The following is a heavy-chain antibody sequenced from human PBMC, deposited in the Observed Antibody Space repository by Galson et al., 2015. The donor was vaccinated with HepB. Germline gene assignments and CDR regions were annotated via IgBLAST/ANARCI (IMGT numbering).Heavy chain of an antibody. D-gene: IGHD3-3*01. V-gene: IGHV3-21*06. CDR2: ISSSSSYI. Sequence: SLRLSCAASGFTFSSYSMSWVRQAPGKGLEWVSSISSSSSYIYYADSVKGRFTISRDNAKNSLYLQMNSLRAEDTAVYYCASTRDFWSGFVYWGQGTLVTVSS. CDR1: GFTFSSYS. J-gene: IGHJ4*02. CDR3: ASTRDFWSGFVY.